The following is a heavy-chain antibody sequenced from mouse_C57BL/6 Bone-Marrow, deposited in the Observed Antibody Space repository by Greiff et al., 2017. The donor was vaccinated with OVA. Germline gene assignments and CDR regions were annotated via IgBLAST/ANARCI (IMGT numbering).Heavy chain of an antibody. CDR2: ISSGSSTI. CDR3: ARINYWYFDV. V-gene: IGHV5-17*01. Sequence: EVKLMESGGGLVKPGGSLKLSCAASGFTFSDYGMHWVRQAPEKGLVWVAYISSGSSTIYYADTVKGRFTISRDNAKNTLFLQMTSLRSEDTAMYYCARINYWYFDVWGTGTTVTVSS. CDR1: GFTFSDYG. J-gene: IGHJ1*03.